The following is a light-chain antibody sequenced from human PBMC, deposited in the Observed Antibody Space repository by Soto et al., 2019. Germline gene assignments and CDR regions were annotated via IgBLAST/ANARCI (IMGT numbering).Light chain of an antibody. CDR1: SSDVGGYKF. CDR3: SSYAGSNMGV. V-gene: IGLV2-8*01. J-gene: IGLJ1*01. Sequence: QSVLTQPPSASGSPGQSVTISCTGTSSDVGGYKFVSWYQQHPGKAPKLLIYEVTQRPSGVPERFSGSKSGNTASLTVSGLQAEDDADYYCSSYAGSNMGVFGTGTKLTVL. CDR2: EVT.